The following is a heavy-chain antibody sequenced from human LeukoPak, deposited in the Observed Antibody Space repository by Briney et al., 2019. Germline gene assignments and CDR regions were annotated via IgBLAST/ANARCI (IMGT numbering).Heavy chain of an antibody. CDR3: ARAPTYYDILTGYYKALYFDY. Sequence: NPSETLSLTCAVYGGSFSGYYWSWIRQPPGKGLEWIGEINHSGSTNYNPSLKSRVTISVDTSKNQFSLKLSSVTAADTAVYYCARAPTYYDILTGYYKALYFDYWGQGTLVTVSS. D-gene: IGHD3-9*01. V-gene: IGHV4-34*01. CDR1: GGSFSGYY. J-gene: IGHJ4*02. CDR2: INHSGST.